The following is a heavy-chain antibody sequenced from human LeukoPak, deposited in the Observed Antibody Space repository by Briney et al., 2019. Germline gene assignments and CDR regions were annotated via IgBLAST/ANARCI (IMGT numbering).Heavy chain of an antibody. Sequence: GGSLRLSCAASGFTVSSNYMSWVRQAPGKGLEWVSIIYSDGSTYYADSVKGRFTISRDNSKNTLYLQMNSLRAGDTAVYYCARTIEMATISYFDYWGQGTLVTVSS. D-gene: IGHD5-24*01. V-gene: IGHV3-66*01. J-gene: IGHJ4*02. CDR3: ARTIEMATISYFDY. CDR2: IYSDGST. CDR1: GFTVSSNY.